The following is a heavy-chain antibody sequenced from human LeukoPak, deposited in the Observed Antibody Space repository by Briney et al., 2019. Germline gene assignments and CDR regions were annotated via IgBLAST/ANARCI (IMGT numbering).Heavy chain of an antibody. CDR1: VDTFSSHA. J-gene: IGHJ6*04. Sequence: SVKVSCKASVDTFSSHAISWVRQGPGQGLEWMGVIIPIFGTANYAQKFQGRVTTTSDKSTSTAYMELSSLRSEDTAVYYCARGNDYVWGSYRYTIQVAAPSYYYYGMDVWGKGTTVTVSS. D-gene: IGHD3-16*02. CDR3: ARGNDYVWGSYRYTIQVAAPSYYYYGMDV. V-gene: IGHV1-69*06. CDR2: IIPIFGTA.